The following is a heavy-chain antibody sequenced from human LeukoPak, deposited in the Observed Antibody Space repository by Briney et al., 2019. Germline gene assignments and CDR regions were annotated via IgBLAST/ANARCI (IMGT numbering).Heavy chain of an antibody. Sequence: SETLSLTCTVSGGSISSSSYYWAWIRQPPGKELQWLGSMYYSGSSYYNPSLKSRVTMSVDTSKNQISLNLSSVTAADTAVYYCARQDYYDSIGYFDYWGQGILVTVSS. CDR1: GGSISSSSYY. CDR2: MYYSGSS. J-gene: IGHJ4*02. D-gene: IGHD3-22*01. V-gene: IGHV4-39*01. CDR3: ARQDYYDSIGYFDY.